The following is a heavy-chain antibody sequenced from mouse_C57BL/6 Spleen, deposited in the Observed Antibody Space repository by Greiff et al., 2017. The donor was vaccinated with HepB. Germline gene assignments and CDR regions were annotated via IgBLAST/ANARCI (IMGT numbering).Heavy chain of an antibody. CDR2: IYPRSGNT. Sequence: QVQLQQSGAELARPGASVKLSCKASGYTFTSYGISWVKQRTGQGLEWIGEIYPRSGNTYYNEKFKGKATLTADKSSSTAYMELRSLTSEDSAVYFGARGGDYYGSSEPPYFDYWGQGTTLTVSS. CDR1: GYTFTSYG. V-gene: IGHV1-81*01. J-gene: IGHJ2*01. D-gene: IGHD1-1*01. CDR3: ARGGDYYGSSEPPYFDY.